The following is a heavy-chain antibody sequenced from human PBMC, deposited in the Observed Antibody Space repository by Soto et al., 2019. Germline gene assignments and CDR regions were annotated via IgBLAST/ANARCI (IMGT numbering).Heavy chain of an antibody. Sequence: VGSLRISCAASGFTFTRYSMNWVGQAPGKWLESVSYISSTTKYIYYADAMKGRFTVSRDNAKTSLYLQLNSLSAEDTAVYYCARESEDLTSNFDYWGQGTLVTVSS. V-gene: IGHV3-21*01. CDR1: GFTFTRYS. J-gene: IGHJ4*02. CDR2: ISSTTKYI. CDR3: ARESEDLTSNFDY.